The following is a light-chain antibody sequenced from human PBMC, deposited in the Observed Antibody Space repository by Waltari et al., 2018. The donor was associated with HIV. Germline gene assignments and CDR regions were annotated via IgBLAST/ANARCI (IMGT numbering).Light chain of an antibody. CDR3: ATWDDSLNGWV. Sequence: QSVLTQPPSASGTPGQRVTISCSGSSSNIGSNTVSWYHQVPGTAPKVLIYSNDDRPSVVPDRFSGSKSGTSASLAISGLQYEDEADYYCATWDDSLNGWVFGGGTKVTVL. V-gene: IGLV1-44*01. CDR2: SND. CDR1: SSNIGSNT. J-gene: IGLJ3*02.